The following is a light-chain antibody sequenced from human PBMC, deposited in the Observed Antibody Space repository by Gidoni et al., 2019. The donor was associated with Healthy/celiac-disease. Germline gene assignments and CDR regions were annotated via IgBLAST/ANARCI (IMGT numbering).Light chain of an antibody. Sequence: DIQMTPSPSSLSASVGDRVTITCGASQSISSYLNWYQQKPGKAPKLLIYAASSLQSGVPSRFSGSGSGTDFTLTISSLQPEDFATYYCQQSYSTPGTFGQGTKVEIK. CDR3: QQSYSTPGT. CDR2: AAS. J-gene: IGKJ1*01. V-gene: IGKV1-39*01. CDR1: QSISSY.